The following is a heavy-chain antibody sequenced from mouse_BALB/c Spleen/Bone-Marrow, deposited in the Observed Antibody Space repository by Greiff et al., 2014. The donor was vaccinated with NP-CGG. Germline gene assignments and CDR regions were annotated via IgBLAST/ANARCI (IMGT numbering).Heavy chain of an antibody. J-gene: IGHJ3*01. CDR3: ARHEDRLRAWFAY. D-gene: IGHD3-2*02. CDR1: GHTFTEYI. CDR2: FYPGSGSI. V-gene: IGHV1-62-2*01. Sequence: VHLVESGAELVKPGASVKLSCRASGHTFTEYIIHWVKQRSGQGLEWIGWFYPGSGSIKYNEKFKDKATLTADKSSSTVYMELSRLTSEDSAVYFCARHEDRLRAWFAYWGQGTLVTVSA.